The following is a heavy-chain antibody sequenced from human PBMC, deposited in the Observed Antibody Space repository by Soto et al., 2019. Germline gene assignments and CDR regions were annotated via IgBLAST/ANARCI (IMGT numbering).Heavy chain of an antibody. J-gene: IGHJ4*02. CDR2: ISGSAGAT. CDR1: GFTFSAYA. CDR3: ARQDYSTTWYLNY. Sequence: EVQLLESGGGVVQPGGSLRLSCAASGFTFSAYAMTWVRQARGKGLEWVSVISGSAGATYYADSVKGRFTISRDNSKNTLYLQMNGLRAEDTAVYYCARQDYSTTWYLNYWGQGTLVTVSS. D-gene: IGHD6-13*01. V-gene: IGHV3-23*01.